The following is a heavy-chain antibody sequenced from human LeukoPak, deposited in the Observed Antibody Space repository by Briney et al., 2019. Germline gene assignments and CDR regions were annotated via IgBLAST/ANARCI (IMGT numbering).Heavy chain of an antibody. Sequence: PSETLSLTCTVSGDSIGNYFWTWIRQPPGKGLEWIGYISYSGSTNYNPSLKSRVTISLDMSKNQFSLKLNSVTAADTAVYYCASSITMVRGLFDYWGQGTLVTVSS. D-gene: IGHD3-10*01. CDR2: ISYSGST. CDR1: GDSIGNYF. CDR3: ASSITMVRGLFDY. V-gene: IGHV4-59*01. J-gene: IGHJ4*02.